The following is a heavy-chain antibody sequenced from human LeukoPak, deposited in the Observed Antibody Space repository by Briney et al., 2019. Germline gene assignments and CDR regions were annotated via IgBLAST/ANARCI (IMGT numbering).Heavy chain of an antibody. Sequence: GGSLRLSCAASGFTFSSYGMHRVRQAPGKGLEWVAVISYDGSNKYYADSVKGRFTISRDNSKNTLYLQMNSLRAEDTTVYYCAKDSSGFIDYWSQGTLVTVSS. CDR1: GFTFSSYG. D-gene: IGHD6-19*01. V-gene: IGHV3-30*18. CDR3: AKDSSGFIDY. CDR2: ISYDGSNK. J-gene: IGHJ4*02.